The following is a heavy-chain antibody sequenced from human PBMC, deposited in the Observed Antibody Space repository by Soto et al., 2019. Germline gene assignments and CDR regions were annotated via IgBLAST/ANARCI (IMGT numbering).Heavy chain of an antibody. D-gene: IGHD3-3*01. V-gene: IGHV3-48*02. CDR2: ISSDSRTI. Sequence: GGSLRLSCVASGLSLSDYAVNWVRQAPGKGLEWVSFISSDSRTIYYADSVEGRFTVSRDNARNSVFLQMDSLRDEDAAVYYCARIKLVEWFFINVDVYDMDVWGQGTPVTVSS. CDR1: GLSLSDYA. J-gene: IGHJ6*02. CDR3: ARIKLVEWFFINVDVYDMDV.